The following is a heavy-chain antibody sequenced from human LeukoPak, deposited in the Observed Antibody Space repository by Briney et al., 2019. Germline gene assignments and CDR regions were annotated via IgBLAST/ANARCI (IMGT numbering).Heavy chain of an antibody. CDR3: ASKSIEDSYGPEYHYYGMDV. CDR2: IIPILGIA. Sequence: SVKVSCKASGGTFSSYAISWVRQAPGQGLEWMGRIIPILGIAKYAQKFQGRVTITADKSTSTAYMELSSLRSEDTAVYYCASKSIEDSYGPEYHYYGMDVWGQGTTVTVSS. CDR1: GGTFSSYA. D-gene: IGHD5-18*01. V-gene: IGHV1-69*04. J-gene: IGHJ6*02.